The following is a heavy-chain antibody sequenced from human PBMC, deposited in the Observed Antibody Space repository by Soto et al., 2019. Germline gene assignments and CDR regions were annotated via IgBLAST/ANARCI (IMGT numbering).Heavy chain of an antibody. D-gene: IGHD1-26*01. CDR1: GYTFTSYG. V-gene: IGHV1-18*01. Sequence: QVQLVQSGAEVKKPGASVKVSCKASGYTFTSYGIGWVRQAPGQGLEWMGWISAYNSNTNYAQNLQGRVTMTTDTSTSTAYMELRSRRSDDTAVYYCARDEDYKLGAYGGWFDPWGQGTLVTVSS. J-gene: IGHJ5*02. CDR2: ISAYNSNT. CDR3: ARDEDYKLGAYGGWFDP.